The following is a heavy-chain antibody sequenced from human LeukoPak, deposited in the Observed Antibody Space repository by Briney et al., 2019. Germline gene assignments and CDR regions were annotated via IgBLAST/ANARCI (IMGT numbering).Heavy chain of an antibody. CDR1: GFTFSSYW. Sequence: GGSLRLSSAASGFTFSSYWMSWVRQAPGKGLEWVANIKQDGSEKYYVDSEKGRFTISRDNAKNSPYLQMNSLRAEDTAVYYCARDKGATYGDSWYFDLWGRGTLVTVSS. CDR2: IKQDGSEK. V-gene: IGHV3-7*01. J-gene: IGHJ2*01. D-gene: IGHD4-17*01. CDR3: ARDKGATYGDSWYFDL.